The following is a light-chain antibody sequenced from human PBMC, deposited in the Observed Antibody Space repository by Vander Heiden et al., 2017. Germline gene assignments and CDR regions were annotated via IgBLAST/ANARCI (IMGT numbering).Light chain of an antibody. J-gene: IGLJ3*02. CDR3: QSYDPSYHWV. CDR2: EDD. V-gene: IGLV6-57*04. Sequence: NFMLTQPHSVSGSPGKTVIISCTRSSGDIASTYVQWYHQRPGAAPSIVIYEDDQRPSRVPGRFSGSIDSSSNSASLTISGLEADDEGDYYCQSYDPSYHWVFGGGTRLTV. CDR1: SGDIASTY.